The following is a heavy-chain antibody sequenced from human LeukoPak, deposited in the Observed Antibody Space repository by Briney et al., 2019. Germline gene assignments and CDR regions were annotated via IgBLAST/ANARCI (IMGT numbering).Heavy chain of an antibody. CDR2: INPNSGGT. D-gene: IGHD3-10*01. Sequence: ASVKVSYKASGYTFTVYYMHWVRQAPGQGLEWMGWINPNSGGTNYAQKFQGRVTMTRDTSISTDYMELSRLRSDDTAVYYCARWTMVRGGDNWFDPWGQGTLVTVSS. CDR1: GYTFTVYY. CDR3: ARWTMVRGGDNWFDP. J-gene: IGHJ5*02. V-gene: IGHV1-2*02.